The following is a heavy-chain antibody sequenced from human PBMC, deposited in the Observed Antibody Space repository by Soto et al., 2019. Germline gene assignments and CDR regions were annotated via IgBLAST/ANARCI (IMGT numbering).Heavy chain of an antibody. J-gene: IGHJ4*02. CDR1: GGSISSGGYY. D-gene: IGHD6-19*01. CDR2: IFDSGTT. Sequence: QVQLQESGPGLVKPSQTLSLTCTVSGGSISSGGYYWSWLRQHPGKGLEWIGYIFDSGTTYYNPALKCLVTISVDPSKSQCSLGLTSGTATDTAVYYCASQASGWYPDYWGQGTLVTVSS. CDR3: ASQASGWYPDY. V-gene: IGHV4-31*01.